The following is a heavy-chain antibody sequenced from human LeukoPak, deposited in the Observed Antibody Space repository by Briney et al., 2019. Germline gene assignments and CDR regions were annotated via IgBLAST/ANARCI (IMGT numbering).Heavy chain of an antibody. Sequence: ASVKVSCKASGYTFSSCAINWVRQAPGQGLEYMGWIDTKTGNPTYTQGFTGRFVFSLDTSVSTAYLQISSLKAEDTAVYYCAIHPSDSSGYFSYWGQGALVTVSS. CDR3: AIHPSDSSGYFSY. CDR2: IDTKTGNP. CDR1: GYTFSSCA. D-gene: IGHD3-22*01. J-gene: IGHJ4*02. V-gene: IGHV7-4-1*02.